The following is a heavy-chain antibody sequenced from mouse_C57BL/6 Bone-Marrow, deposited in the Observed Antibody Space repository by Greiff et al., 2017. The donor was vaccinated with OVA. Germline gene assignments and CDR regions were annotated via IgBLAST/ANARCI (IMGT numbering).Heavy chain of an antibody. D-gene: IGHD4-1*01. CDR2: ISNLAYSI. CDR3: ARLGRGDWNFDV. CDR1: GFTFSDYG. V-gene: IGHV5-15*04. J-gene: IGHJ1*03. Sequence: EVKLEESGGGLVQPGGSLKLSCAASGFTFSDYGMAWVRQAPRKGPEWVAFISNLAYSIYYADTVTGRFTISRENAKNTLYLEMSSLRSEDTAMYYCARLGRGDWNFDVWGTGTTVTVSS.